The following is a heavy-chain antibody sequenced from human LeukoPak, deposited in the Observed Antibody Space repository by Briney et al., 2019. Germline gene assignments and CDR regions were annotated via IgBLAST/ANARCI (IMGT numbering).Heavy chain of an antibody. V-gene: IGHV4-30-2*01. CDR1: GGSISSGGYS. CDR3: ARGGPICYYGMDV. J-gene: IGHJ6*02. Sequence: SQTLSLTCAVSGGSISSGGYSWSWIRQPPGKGLEWLGYIYHSGSTYYNPSLKSRVTISVDRSKNQFSLKLSSVTAADTAVYYCARGGPICYYGMDVWGQGTTVTVSS. CDR2: IYHSGST.